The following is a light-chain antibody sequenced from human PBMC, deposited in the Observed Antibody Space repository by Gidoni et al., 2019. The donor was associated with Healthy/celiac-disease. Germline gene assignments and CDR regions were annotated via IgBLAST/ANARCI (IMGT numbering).Light chain of an antibody. CDR2: GNS. J-gene: IGLJ3*02. Sequence: QSVLTLPPTVSGAPGQRVTISCTGSCSNIRAGYDIPWYQQIPGTAPKLLIYGNSNRPSGVPDRFSSSKSGTSASLAITGLQAEDEADYYCHSYDSSLSGSVFGGGTKLTVL. CDR1: CSNIRAGYD. CDR3: HSYDSSLSGSV. V-gene: IGLV1-40*01.